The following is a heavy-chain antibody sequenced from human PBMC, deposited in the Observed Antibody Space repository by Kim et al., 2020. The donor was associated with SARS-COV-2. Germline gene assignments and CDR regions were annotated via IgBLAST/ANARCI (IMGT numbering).Heavy chain of an antibody. V-gene: IGHV1-18*01. CDR1: GYTFTSYG. CDR2: ISAYNGNT. J-gene: IGHJ3*02. D-gene: IGHD3-22*01. Sequence: ASVKVSCKASGYTFTSYGISWVRQAPGQGLEWMGWISAYNGNTNYAQKLQGRVTMTTDTSTSTVYMELRSLRSDDTAVYYCARGGSRVTMIVVVMADAFDIWGQGTMVTVSS. CDR3: ARGGSRVTMIVVVMADAFDI.